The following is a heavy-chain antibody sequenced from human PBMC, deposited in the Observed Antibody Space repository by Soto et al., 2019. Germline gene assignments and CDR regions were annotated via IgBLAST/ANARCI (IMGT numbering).Heavy chain of an antibody. Sequence: ASVKVSCKASGGTFSSYAISWVRQAPGQGLEWMGGIIPIFGTANYAQKFQGRVTITADKSTSTAYMELSSLRSEDTAVYYCARDIYSGSGFDYWGQGTLVTVS. CDR1: GGTFSSYA. V-gene: IGHV1-69*06. CDR2: IIPIFGTA. CDR3: ARDIYSGSGFDY. D-gene: IGHD5-12*01. J-gene: IGHJ4*02.